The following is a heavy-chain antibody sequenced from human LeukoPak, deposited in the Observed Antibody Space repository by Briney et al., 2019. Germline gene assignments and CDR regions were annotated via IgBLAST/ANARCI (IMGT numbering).Heavy chain of an antibody. J-gene: IGHJ3*02. CDR1: GGSISSGGYY. CDR2: IYHSGST. Sequence: PSETLSLTCTVSGGSISSGGYYWSWIRQPPGKGLEWIGYIYHSGSTYYNPSLKSRVTISVDTSKNQFSLKLSSVTAADTAVYYCARGSEYVVRGVRFDIWGQGTMVTVSS. CDR3: ARGSEYVVRGVRFDI. D-gene: IGHD3-10*01. V-gene: IGHV4-30-2*05.